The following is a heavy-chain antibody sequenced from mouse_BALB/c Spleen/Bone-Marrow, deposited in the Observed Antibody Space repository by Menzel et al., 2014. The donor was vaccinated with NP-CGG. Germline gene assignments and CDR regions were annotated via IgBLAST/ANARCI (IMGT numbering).Heavy chain of an antibody. V-gene: IGHV14-3*02. CDR1: GFSIEDTY. J-gene: IGHJ4*01. D-gene: IGHD1-2*01. CDR3: AEITTAAYYGMDY. CDR2: IDPANGNT. Sequence: EVQLQESGAELVKPGASVKLSCTASGFSIEDTYMHWVKQRPEQGLEWIGRIDPANGNTKYDPKFQGKATITADTSSNTAYLQLSSLTSEDTAVYYCAEITTAAYYGMDYWGQGTAVTVSS.